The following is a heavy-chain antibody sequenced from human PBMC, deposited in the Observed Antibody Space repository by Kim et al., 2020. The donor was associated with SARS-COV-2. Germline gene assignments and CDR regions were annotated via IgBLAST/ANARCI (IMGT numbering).Heavy chain of an antibody. CDR1: GFTFSAYD. CDR2: ITKSSTTI. Sequence: GGSLRLSCATSGFTFSAYDMNWVRQAPGKGLEWLSFITKSSTTIYYADSVEGRFTISRDNAKNSLFLQMNSLRDEDTAPYYCVRDRMWVAFDMWGQGTMV. CDR3: VRDRMWVAFDM. D-gene: IGHD1-26*01. V-gene: IGHV3-48*02. J-gene: IGHJ3*02.